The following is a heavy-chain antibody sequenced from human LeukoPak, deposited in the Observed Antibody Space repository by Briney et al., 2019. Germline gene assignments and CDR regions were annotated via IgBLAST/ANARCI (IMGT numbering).Heavy chain of an antibody. D-gene: IGHD1-26*01. CDR3: AIRVGADEGDY. CDR2: IYYSGST. CDR1: GGSISSSSYY. V-gene: IGHV4-39*01. Sequence: SETLSLTCTVSGGSISSSSYYWGWIRQPPGKGPEWIGSIYYSGSTYYNPSLKSRVTISVDTSKNQFSLKLSSVTAADTAVYYCAIRVGADEGDYWGQGTLVTVSS. J-gene: IGHJ4*02.